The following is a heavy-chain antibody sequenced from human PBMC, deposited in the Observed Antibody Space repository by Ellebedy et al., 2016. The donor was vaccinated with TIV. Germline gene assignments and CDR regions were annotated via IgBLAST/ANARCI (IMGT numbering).Heavy chain of an antibody. J-gene: IGHJ4*02. CDR1: GVTFTTYG. D-gene: IGHD6-13*01. CDR3: ATDRQGLAAAGTWTY. CDR2: FIPLSATA. Sequence: AASVKVSCKASGVTFTTYGVTWVRQAPGQGLEWLGGFIPLSATANYAQNFQGRVTITADLSTSTAYMELSSLRSDDTAEYFCATDRQGLAAAGTWTYWGQGTLVTVSS. V-gene: IGHV1-69*13.